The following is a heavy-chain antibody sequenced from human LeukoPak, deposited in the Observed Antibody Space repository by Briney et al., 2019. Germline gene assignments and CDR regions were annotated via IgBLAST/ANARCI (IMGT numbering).Heavy chain of an antibody. V-gene: IGHV3-30-3*01. CDR1: GFTFSSYA. Sequence: GGSLRLSCAASGFTFSSYAMHWVRQAPGKGLEWVAVISYDGSNKYYADSVKGRFTISRDNSKNTLYLQMNSLRAEDTAVYYCARSLNWNDAAFDIWGQGTMVTVSS. D-gene: IGHD1-20*01. CDR3: ARSLNWNDAAFDI. J-gene: IGHJ3*02. CDR2: ISYDGSNK.